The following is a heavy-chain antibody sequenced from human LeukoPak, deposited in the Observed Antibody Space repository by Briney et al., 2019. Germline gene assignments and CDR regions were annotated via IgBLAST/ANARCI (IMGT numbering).Heavy chain of an antibody. D-gene: IGHD2-15*01. CDR1: GFTFSDYY. CDR2: ISSRGTAI. V-gene: IGHV3-11*01. CDR3: ARDSGGSWTTYDF. Sequence: GGSLRLSCAASGFTFSDYYMTWIRQPPGKGLEWLSYISSRGTAIYYADSVKGRFNVSRDNARNSLYLQVSSLRAEDTAVYYCARDSGGSWTTYDFWGRGTLVTVSS. J-gene: IGHJ4*02.